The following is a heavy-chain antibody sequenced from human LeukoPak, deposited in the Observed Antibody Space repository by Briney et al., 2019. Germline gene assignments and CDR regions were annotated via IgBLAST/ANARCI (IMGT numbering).Heavy chain of an antibody. V-gene: IGHV3-23*01. J-gene: IGHJ4*02. Sequence: PGGSLRLSCAASGFTFSSYAMSWVRQAPGKGLEWASAISGSGGSTYYADSVKGRFTISRDNSKNTLYLQMNSLRAEDTAVYYCAKDLEIFGVVIGSSATPNFDYWGQGTLVTVSS. D-gene: IGHD3-3*01. CDR2: ISGSGGST. CDR3: AKDLEIFGVVIGSSATPNFDY. CDR1: GFTFSSYA.